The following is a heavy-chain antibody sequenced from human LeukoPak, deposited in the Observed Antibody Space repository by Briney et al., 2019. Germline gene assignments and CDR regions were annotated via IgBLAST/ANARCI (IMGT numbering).Heavy chain of an antibody. Sequence: GGSLRLSCAASGFTFSSYAMSWVRQAPGKGLEWVSAISGSGGSTYYADSVKGRFTISRDNSKNTLYLQMNSLRAEDTAVYYCAPGGIAAAGGGWFDPWGQGTLVTVYS. CDR1: GFTFSSYA. V-gene: IGHV3-23*01. D-gene: IGHD6-13*01. CDR2: ISGSGGST. J-gene: IGHJ5*02. CDR3: APGGIAAAGGGWFDP.